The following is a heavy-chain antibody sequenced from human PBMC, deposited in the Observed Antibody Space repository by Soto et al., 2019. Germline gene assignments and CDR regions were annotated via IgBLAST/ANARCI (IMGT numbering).Heavy chain of an antibody. V-gene: IGHV4-31*03. Sequence: PLSLTCTVSGDSISSGGYYWSWIRQHPGKGLEWIGYIYYSGSTFYNPSLKSRVSISLDTSKNHFSLKLSSMSAADTAVYDCARGHDYYFDYWGQGPLVSVSS. D-gene: IGHD3-10*01. J-gene: IGHJ4*02. CDR3: ARGHDYYFDY. CDR2: IYYSGST. CDR1: GDSISSGGYY.